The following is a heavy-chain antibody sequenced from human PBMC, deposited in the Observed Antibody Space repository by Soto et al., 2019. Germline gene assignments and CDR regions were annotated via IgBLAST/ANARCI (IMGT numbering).Heavy chain of an antibody. Sequence: EVQLVESGGGLVKPGGSLRLSCAASGFTFSNAWMSWVRQAPGKGLEWVGRIKSKTDGGTTDYAAPVKGRFTISRDDSKTTLYLQMNSLKTEDTAVYYCTTEGPGYCSGGSCYAIDYWGQGTLVTVSS. V-gene: IGHV3-15*01. CDR1: GFTFSNAW. CDR2: IKSKTDGGTT. J-gene: IGHJ4*02. D-gene: IGHD2-15*01. CDR3: TTEGPGYCSGGSCYAIDY.